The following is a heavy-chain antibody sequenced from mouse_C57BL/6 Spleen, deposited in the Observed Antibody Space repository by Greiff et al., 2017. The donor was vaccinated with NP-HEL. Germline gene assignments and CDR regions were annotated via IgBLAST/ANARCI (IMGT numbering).Heavy chain of an antibody. J-gene: IGHJ1*03. CDR2: INPNNGGT. CDR1: GYTFTDYY. V-gene: IGHV1-26*01. Sequence: EVQLQQSGPELVKPGASVKISCKASGYTFTDYYMNWVKQSHGKSLEWIGDINPNNGGTSYNQKFKGKATLTVDKSSSTAYMELRSLTSEDSAVYYCARILYYGSSDWYFDVWGTGTTVTVSS. CDR3: ARILYYGSSDWYFDV. D-gene: IGHD1-1*01.